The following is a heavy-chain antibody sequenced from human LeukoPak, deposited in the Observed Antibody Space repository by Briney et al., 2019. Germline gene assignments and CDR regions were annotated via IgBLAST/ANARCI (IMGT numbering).Heavy chain of an antibody. J-gene: IGHJ6*02. V-gene: IGHV3-30*18. CDR1: GFTFSSYG. Sequence: PGGSLRLSCAASGFTFSSYGMHWVRQAPGKGLEWVAVISYDGSNKYYADSVKGRFTISRDNSKDTLSLQMSSLRAEDTAVYYCAKDGTVWGQGITVTVAS. CDR2: ISYDGSNK. D-gene: IGHD1-26*01. CDR3: AKDGTV.